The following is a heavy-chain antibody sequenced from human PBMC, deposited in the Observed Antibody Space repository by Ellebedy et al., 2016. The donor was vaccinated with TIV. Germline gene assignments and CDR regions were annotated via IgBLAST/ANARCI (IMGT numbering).Heavy chain of an antibody. Sequence: GGSLRLSXKGSGYSFTSYWISWVRQMPGKGLEWMGRIDPSDSYTNYSPSFQGQVTISADKSISTAYLQWSSLKASDTAMYYCARLWRWNDEENAFDIWGQGTMVTVSS. V-gene: IGHV5-10-1*04. J-gene: IGHJ3*02. CDR2: IDPSDSYT. CDR3: ARLWRWNDEENAFDI. CDR1: GYSFTSYW. D-gene: IGHD1-1*01.